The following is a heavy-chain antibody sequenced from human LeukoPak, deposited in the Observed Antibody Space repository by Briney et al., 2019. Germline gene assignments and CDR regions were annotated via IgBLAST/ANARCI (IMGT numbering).Heavy chain of an antibody. J-gene: IGHJ6*02. CDR3: ARSYSSGWYSGASYYYGMDV. D-gene: IGHD6-19*01. V-gene: IGHV1-18*01. Sequence: ASVKVSCKASGYTFTSYGISWVRQAPGQGLEWMGWISAYNGNTNYAQKLQGRVTMTTDTSTSTAYMELRSLRSDDTAVYYCARSYSSGWYSGASYYYGMDVWGQGTTVTVSS. CDR2: ISAYNGNT. CDR1: GYTFTSYG.